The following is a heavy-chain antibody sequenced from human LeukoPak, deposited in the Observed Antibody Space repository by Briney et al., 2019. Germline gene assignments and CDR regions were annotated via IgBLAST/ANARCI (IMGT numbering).Heavy chain of an antibody. CDR2: IGSDGSYT. V-gene: IGHV3-64*01. CDR1: GFTFTDFA. J-gene: IGHJ3*02. Sequence: PGGSLRLSCAASGFTFTDFAMHWVRQAPGKGLEYVTGIGSDGSYTYYANSVKGRFTISRDNSKRMLYLQMGSLRADDMAVYYCAREQYSQVAPDVFDIWGQGTMVTVSS. CDR3: AREQYSQVAPDVFDI. D-gene: IGHD5-12*01.